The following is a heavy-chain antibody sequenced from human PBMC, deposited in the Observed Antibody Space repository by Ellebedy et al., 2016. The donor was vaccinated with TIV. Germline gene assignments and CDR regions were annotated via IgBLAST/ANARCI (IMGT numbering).Heavy chain of an antibody. CDR1: GFTFSSYS. Sequence: GESLKISXAASGFTFSSYSMNWVRQAPGKGLEWVSYISSSSSTIYYADSVKGRFTISRDNAKNSLYLQMNSLRAEDTAVYYCVWASARVYYGMDVWGQGTTVTVSS. D-gene: IGHD5-18*01. J-gene: IGHJ6*02. CDR3: VWASARVYYGMDV. CDR2: ISSSSSTI. V-gene: IGHV3-48*01.